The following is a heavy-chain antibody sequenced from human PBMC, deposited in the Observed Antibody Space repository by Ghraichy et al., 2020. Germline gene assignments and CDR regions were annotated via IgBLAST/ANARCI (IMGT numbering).Heavy chain of an antibody. CDR2: IYASGST. J-gene: IGHJ4*02. D-gene: IGHD2-21*02. Sequence: SQTISLTCTVSGGSINTYYWSWVRQSPGGGLDFIGYIYASGSTYYNPSLKSRLTMSIDTSKNQFSLKLTSVTAADTAVYFCARQPAPPYCGGDCPYYFDFWGQGTLVTVSS. CDR1: GGSINTYY. CDR3: ARQPAPPYCGGDCPYYFDF. V-gene: IGHV4-4*09.